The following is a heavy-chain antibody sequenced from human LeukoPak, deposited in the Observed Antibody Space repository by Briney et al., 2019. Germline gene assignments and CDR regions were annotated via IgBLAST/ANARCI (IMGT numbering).Heavy chain of an antibody. J-gene: IGHJ4*02. CDR2: IYTSGSP. V-gene: IGHV4-4*07. CDR1: GGSISSYY. Sequence: PSETLSLTCTVSGGSISSYYWSWIRQPAGKGLEWIGRIYTSGSPNYNPSLKSRVTMSVDTSKNQFSLKLSSVTAADTAVYYCAGGQANSYGKYPLYYWGQGTLVTVSS. D-gene: IGHD5-18*01. CDR3: AGGQANSYGKYPLYY.